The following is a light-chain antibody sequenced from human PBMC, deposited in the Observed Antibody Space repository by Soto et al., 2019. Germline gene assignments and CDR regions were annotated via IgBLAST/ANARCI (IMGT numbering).Light chain of an antibody. CDR2: GAS. CDR1: QSVRSNF. CDR3: QQYGSALQT. V-gene: IGKV3-20*01. J-gene: IGKJ1*01. Sequence: EIVLTQSPGTLSLSPGERVTLSCRASQSVRSNFLAWYQQRPGQAPRLLIYGASSRATGIPDRFSGSGSGTDFTLIISRLEPEDCAVYYCQQYGSALQTFGQGTKVESK.